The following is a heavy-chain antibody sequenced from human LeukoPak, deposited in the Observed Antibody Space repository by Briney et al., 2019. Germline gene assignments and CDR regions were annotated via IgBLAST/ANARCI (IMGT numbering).Heavy chain of an antibody. CDR2: IYSSGST. D-gene: IGHD2-2*01. CDR1: GGSISSYY. Sequence: SETLSLTCTVSGGSISSYYWSWIRQPAGKGLEWIGRIYSSGSTNYNPSLKSRVTMSVDTSKNQFSLKLSSVTAADTAVYYCARGQYHLLYWYFDLWGRGTLVAVSS. J-gene: IGHJ2*01. V-gene: IGHV4-4*07. CDR3: ARGQYHLLYWYFDL.